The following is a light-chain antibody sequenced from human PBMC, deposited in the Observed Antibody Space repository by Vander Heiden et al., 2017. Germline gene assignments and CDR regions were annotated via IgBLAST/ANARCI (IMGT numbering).Light chain of an antibody. CDR2: AYT. V-gene: IGLV1-40*01. Sequence: QSVLTQPPSVSGAPGQRVTISCTGSSSNIGASYDVHWYQPLPGTAPKLLTSAYTTRLSGATYRFSGSKSGTSASLAITGLQAEDEADYYCQSYDSSLMSGWVFGGGTELTVL. J-gene: IGLJ3*02. CDR1: SSNIGASYD. CDR3: QSYDSSLMSGWV.